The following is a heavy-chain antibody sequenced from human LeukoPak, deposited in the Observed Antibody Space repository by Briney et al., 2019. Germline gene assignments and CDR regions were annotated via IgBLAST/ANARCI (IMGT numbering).Heavy chain of an antibody. V-gene: IGHV3-74*01. D-gene: IGHD6-19*01. CDR3: ARRSNKGQWLVDFDY. CDR1: RFTFSTYW. J-gene: IGHJ4*02. Sequence: GGSLRLSCAASRFTFSTYWMHWVRQAPGKGLVWVSRINSDGSSTGYADSVKGRFTISRDNAKNSLYLQMNSLRAEDTAVYYCARRSNKGQWLVDFDYWGQGTLVTVSS. CDR2: INSDGSST.